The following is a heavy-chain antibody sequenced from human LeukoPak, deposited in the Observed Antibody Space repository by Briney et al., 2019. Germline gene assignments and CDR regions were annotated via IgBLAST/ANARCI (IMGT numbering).Heavy chain of an antibody. CDR1: GYNFISYY. Sequence: ASVKVSCKASGYNFISYYMHWVRQAPGQGLEWMGIINLSGGRTSYAQKFQDRVTMTRDTSTSTVYMELSSLKSEDTAVYYCAREDVVLVDAVRYYYHGMDVWGQGTTVTVSS. CDR3: AREDVVLVDAVRYYYHGMDV. V-gene: IGHV1-46*01. J-gene: IGHJ6*02. D-gene: IGHD2-8*01. CDR2: INLSGGRT.